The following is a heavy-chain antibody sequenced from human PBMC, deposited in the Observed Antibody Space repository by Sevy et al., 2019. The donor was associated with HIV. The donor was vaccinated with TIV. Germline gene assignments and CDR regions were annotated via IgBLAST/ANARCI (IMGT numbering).Heavy chain of an antibody. CDR3: ARENTMIEEPGWFDP. J-gene: IGHJ5*02. D-gene: IGHD3-22*01. CDR1: GFIFTDYL. CDR2: IFQTGGDK. V-gene: IGHV3-7*05. Sequence: GGSLRLSCAASGFIFTDYLMTWFRHTPERGLGWVATIFQTGGDKYYVDSVKGRFTISRDNAKKSLYLQINSLRAEDSAVYYCARENTMIEEPGWFDPWGQGTLVTVSS.